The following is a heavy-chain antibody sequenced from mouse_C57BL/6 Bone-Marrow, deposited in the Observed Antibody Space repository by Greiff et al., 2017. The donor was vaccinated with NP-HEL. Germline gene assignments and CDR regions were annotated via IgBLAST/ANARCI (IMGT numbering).Heavy chain of an antibody. CDR3: ARRMIYDGYFYYFDY. D-gene: IGHD2-3*01. J-gene: IGHJ2*01. Sequence: VQLQQSGPELVKPGASVKISCKASGYAFSSSWMNWVKQRPGQGLEWIGRIYPGDGDTNYNGKFKGKATLTADKSSSTAYMQLSSLTSEDSAVYFCARRMIYDGYFYYFDYWGQGTTLTVSS. CDR1: GYAFSSSW. CDR2: IYPGDGDT. V-gene: IGHV1-82*01.